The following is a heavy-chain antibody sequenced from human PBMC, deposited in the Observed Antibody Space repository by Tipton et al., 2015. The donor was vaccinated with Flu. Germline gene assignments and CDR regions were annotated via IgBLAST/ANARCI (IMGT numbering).Heavy chain of an antibody. J-gene: IGHJ6*02. Sequence: QLVQSGAEVKMPGSSVKVSCKASGGTFRSYAISWVRQAPGQGLEWMGGIIPKFPTSNYARKFQDRVTITADESTGTAYMELTSLRSEDTAIYYCAGGIPSTSCYTCYYYAMDVWGQGTAVIVSS. CDR2: IIPKFPTS. CDR1: GGTFRSYA. D-gene: IGHD2-2*02. V-gene: IGHV1-69*01. CDR3: AGGIPSTSCYTCYYYAMDV.